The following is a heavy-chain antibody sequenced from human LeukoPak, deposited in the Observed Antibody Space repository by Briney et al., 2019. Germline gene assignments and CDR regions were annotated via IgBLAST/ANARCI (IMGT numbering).Heavy chain of an antibody. CDR2: INPNSGGT. CDR3: AVDYDFWSGYPRGFDP. CDR1: GYTFTGYY. V-gene: IGHV1-2*02. J-gene: IGHJ5*02. D-gene: IGHD3-3*01. Sequence: ASVKVSCKASGYTFTGYYMHWVRQAPGQGLEWMGWINPNSGGTNYAQKFQGRVTMTRDTSISTAYMELSRLRSDDTAVYYCAVDYDFWSGYPRGFDPWGQGTLVTVSS.